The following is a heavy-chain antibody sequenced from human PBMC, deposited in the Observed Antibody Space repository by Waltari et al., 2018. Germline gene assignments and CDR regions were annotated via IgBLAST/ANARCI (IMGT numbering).Heavy chain of an antibody. Sequence: QVQLQESGPGLVKPSQTLSLTCTVSGGSISSGGYYWSWIRQHPGKGLEWIGYISYSGSTYYNPSRKSRVTITVDTSKNQFALKLSSVTAADTAVYYCARTTAAAIFDYWGQGTLVTVSS. J-gene: IGHJ4*02. V-gene: IGHV4-31*03. CDR2: ISYSGST. CDR1: GGSISSGGYY. CDR3: ARTTAAAIFDY. D-gene: IGHD6-13*01.